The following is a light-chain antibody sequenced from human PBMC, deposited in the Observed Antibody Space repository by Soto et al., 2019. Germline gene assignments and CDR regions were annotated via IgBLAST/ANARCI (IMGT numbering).Light chain of an antibody. J-gene: IGKJ4*01. CDR1: QNVGSH. Sequence: EIVMTQSPASLSVSPGERATRSCRASQNVGSHLAWYQQKPGQPPRLLIYGTSSRANGVPARFSGSGSGTEFTLTITSLQSEDFAVYYCQQYNDWPPLTFGGGTKVEIK. V-gene: IGKV3-15*01. CDR2: GTS. CDR3: QQYNDWPPLT.